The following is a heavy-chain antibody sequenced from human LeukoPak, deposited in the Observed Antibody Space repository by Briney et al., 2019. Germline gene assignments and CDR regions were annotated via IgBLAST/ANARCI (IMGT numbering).Heavy chain of an antibody. J-gene: IGHJ4*02. V-gene: IGHV1-8*01. Sequence: GASVKVSCKASGYTFTSYDINWVRRATGQGLEWMGWMNPNSGNTGCAQKFQGRVTMTRNTSISTAYMELSSLRSEDTAVYYCARGKAWRSYSSGWYGHYWGQGTLVTVSS. CDR3: ARGKAWRSYSSGWYGHY. CDR1: GYTFTSYD. D-gene: IGHD6-19*01. CDR2: MNPNSGNT.